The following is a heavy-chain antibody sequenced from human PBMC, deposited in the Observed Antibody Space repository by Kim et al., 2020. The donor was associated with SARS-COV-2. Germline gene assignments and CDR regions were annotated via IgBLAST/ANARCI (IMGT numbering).Heavy chain of an antibody. Sequence: AQKFQGWVTRTRDTSISTAYMELSRLRSDDTAVYYCARGYSSSWYGFDYWGQGTLVTVSS. CDR3: ARGYSSSWYGFDY. V-gene: IGHV1-2*04. J-gene: IGHJ4*02. D-gene: IGHD6-13*01.